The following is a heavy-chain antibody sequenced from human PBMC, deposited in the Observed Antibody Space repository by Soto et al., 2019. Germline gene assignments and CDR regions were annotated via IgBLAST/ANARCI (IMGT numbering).Heavy chain of an antibody. CDR1: GYTITSYG. Sequence: GASVTVSCKDSGYTITSYGISWVRQAPGQGLEWMGWISAYNGNTNYAQKLQGRVTMTTDTSTSTAYMELRSLRSDDTAVYYCARVNRLGVAARESYFDYWGQGTLVTVSS. CDR2: ISAYNGNT. D-gene: IGHD6-6*01. CDR3: ARVNRLGVAARESYFDY. J-gene: IGHJ4*03. V-gene: IGHV1-18*01.